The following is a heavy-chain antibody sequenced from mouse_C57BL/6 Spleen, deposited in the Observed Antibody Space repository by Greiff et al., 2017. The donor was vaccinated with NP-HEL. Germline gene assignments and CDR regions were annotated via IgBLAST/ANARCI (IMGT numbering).Heavy chain of an antibody. V-gene: IGHV1-4*01. CDR1: GYTFTSYT. CDR2: INPSSGYT. D-gene: IGHD2-4*01. J-gene: IGHJ2*01. Sequence: VQLQQSGAELARPGASVKMSCKASGYTFTSYTMHWVKQRPGQGLEWIGYINPSSGYTKYNQKFKDKATLTADKSSSTAYMQLSSLTSEDSAVYYCASSYDYHFDYWGQGTTLTVSS. CDR3: ASSYDYHFDY.